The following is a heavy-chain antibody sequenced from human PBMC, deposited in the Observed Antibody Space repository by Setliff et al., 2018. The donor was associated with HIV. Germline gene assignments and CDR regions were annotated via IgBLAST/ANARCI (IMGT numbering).Heavy chain of an antibody. CDR1: GYIFTNDP. D-gene: IGHD3-16*02. CDR3: AREFLLGDLSFPAN. Sequence: ASVKVSCKASGYIFTNDPMNWVRQAPGQGLEWMGWVNTKTGNPTYAQDFTGRFVFSLYTSVNTAYLEISGLKIEDTAVYFCAREFLLGDLSFPANWGQGTLVTVSS. CDR2: VNTKTGNP. J-gene: IGHJ4*02. V-gene: IGHV7-4-1*02.